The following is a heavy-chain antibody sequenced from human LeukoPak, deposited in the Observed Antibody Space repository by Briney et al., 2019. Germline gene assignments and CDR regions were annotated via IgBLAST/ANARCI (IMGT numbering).Heavy chain of an antibody. Sequence: GGSLRLSCAASGFTFRSYEMNWVRQAPGKGLEWVSYISSSGSTIYYADSVKGRFTISRDNAKDSLYLQMNSLRAEDTAVYYCACLIVGATPSFDYWGQGTLVTVSS. D-gene: IGHD1-26*01. J-gene: IGHJ4*02. CDR2: ISSSGSTI. V-gene: IGHV3-48*03. CDR3: ACLIVGATPSFDY. CDR1: GFTFRSYE.